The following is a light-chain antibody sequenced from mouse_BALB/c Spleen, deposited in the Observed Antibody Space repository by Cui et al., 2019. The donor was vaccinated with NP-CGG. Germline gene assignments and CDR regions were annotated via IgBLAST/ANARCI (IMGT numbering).Light chain of an antibody. V-gene: IGLV1*01. Sequence: QAVVTQESVLTTSPGETVSLTCRSSTGAVSTRNHAKWVQEKPDHLFTGLIGGTNNRAPGVPARFSGSLIGDKAALTITGAQTEDEAIYFCALWYSNHWVFGGGTKLTVL. CDR3: ALWYSNHWV. CDR1: TGAVSTRNH. J-gene: IGLJ1*01. CDR2: GTN.